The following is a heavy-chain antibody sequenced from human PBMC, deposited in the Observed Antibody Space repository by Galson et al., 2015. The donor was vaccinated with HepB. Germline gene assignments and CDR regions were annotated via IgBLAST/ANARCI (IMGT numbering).Heavy chain of an antibody. Sequence: SLRLSCAASGFIFRSYYMSWVRQAPGQGLEWVANIKHDGTEKDYVASVKGRFTISRDNSKNTLYLQMNSLRAEDTAVYYCARESEGPDFDYWGQGTLVTVSS. J-gene: IGHJ4*02. CDR3: ARESEGPDFDY. CDR2: IKHDGTEK. CDR1: GFIFRSYY. V-gene: IGHV3-7*01.